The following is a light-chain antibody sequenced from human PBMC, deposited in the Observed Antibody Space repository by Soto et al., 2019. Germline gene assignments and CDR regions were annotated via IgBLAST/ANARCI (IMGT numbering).Light chain of an antibody. CDR2: EAS. V-gene: IGKV3-11*01. J-gene: IGKJ4*01. Sequence: EIVLTQSPATLSLSPGERATLSCRASQSVGNNLAWYQQKPGQAPGLLIYEASTRATGIPARFSGSGSGTDFTLTIRSLEPEDFAVYYCQQHANWPLTFGGGTKVEIK. CDR3: QQHANWPLT. CDR1: QSVGNN.